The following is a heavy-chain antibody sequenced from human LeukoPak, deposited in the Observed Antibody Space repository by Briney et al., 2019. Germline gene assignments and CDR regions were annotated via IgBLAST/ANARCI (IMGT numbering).Heavy chain of an antibody. J-gene: IGHJ4*02. CDR1: GGSISSSSYY. D-gene: IGHD3-22*01. CDR3: ARIMVFNGGYYYFIYYFDY. CDR2: IYYSGST. Sequence: PSETLSLTCTVSGGSISSSSYYWGWIRQPPGKGLEWIGSIYYSGSTYYNPSLKSRVTISVDTSKNQFSLKLSSVTAADTAVYYCARIMVFNGGYYYFIYYFDYWGQGTLVTVSS. V-gene: IGHV4-39*01.